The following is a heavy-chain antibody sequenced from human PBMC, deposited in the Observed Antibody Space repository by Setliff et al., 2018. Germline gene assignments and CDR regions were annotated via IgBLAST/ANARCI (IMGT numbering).Heavy chain of an antibody. V-gene: IGHV1-2*06. CDR3: ARSNYDILTRNWFDP. CDR1: GYTFTGYY. Sequence: ASVNVSCKASGYTFTGYYMHWVRQAPGQGLEWMGRINPNSGGTNYAQKFQGRVTMTRDTSISTAYMELSRLRSDDTAVYYCARSNYDILTRNWFDPWGQGTQVTV. D-gene: IGHD3-9*01. J-gene: IGHJ5*02. CDR2: INPNSGGT.